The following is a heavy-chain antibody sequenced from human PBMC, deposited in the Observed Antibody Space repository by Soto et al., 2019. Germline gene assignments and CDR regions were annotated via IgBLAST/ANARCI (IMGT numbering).Heavy chain of an antibody. CDR3: ARDHGGGGLTLEY. J-gene: IGHJ4*02. Sequence: PGGSLRLSCAASGFTFSSYAMSWVRQAPGKGLEWVSAISGSGSITYYADSVEGRFTISRDNAKNTLYLQMNSLRPEDTAIYYCARDHGGGGLTLEYWGQGTLVTVSS. V-gene: IGHV3-23*01. CDR1: GFTFSSYA. CDR2: ISGSGSIT. D-gene: IGHD3-16*01.